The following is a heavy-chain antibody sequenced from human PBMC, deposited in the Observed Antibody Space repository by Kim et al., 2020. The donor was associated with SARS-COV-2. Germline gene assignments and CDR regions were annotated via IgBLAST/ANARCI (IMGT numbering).Heavy chain of an antibody. J-gene: IGHJ4*02. CDR1: GYTFTANY. CDR2: INPNSGGT. V-gene: IGHV1-2*06. D-gene: IGHD6-6*01. Sequence: ASVKVSCKASGYTFTANYISWVRQAPGQGLEWIGRINPNSGGTNYAQSFQGRVTMTRDTSISTAYMELSRLRSDDTAVYYCASGDYSSSGRFDYWGQGTLVPVSS. CDR3: ASGDYSSSGRFDY.